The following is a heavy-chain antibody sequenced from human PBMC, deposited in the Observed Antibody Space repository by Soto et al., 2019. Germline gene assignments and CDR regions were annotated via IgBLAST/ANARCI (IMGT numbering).Heavy chain of an antibody. CDR3: ARQSEIQLHFAF. J-gene: IGHJ4*02. CDR1: GGSISSSSYY. V-gene: IGHV4-39*01. Sequence: SETLSLTCTVSGGSISSSSYYWGWIRQPPGKGLEWIGSIYYSGSTYYNPSLKSRVTISVDTSKNQFSLKLSSVTAADTAVYYFARQSEIQLHFAFWGQGTLVTVSS. CDR2: IYYSGST. D-gene: IGHD5-18*01.